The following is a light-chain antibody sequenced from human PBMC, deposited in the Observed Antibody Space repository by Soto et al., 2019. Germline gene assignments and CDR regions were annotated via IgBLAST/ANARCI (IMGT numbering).Light chain of an antibody. Sequence: QSALTQPASVSGSPGQSIAISCTGTSSDVGAYDYVAWYQQHPGKGPELVIYDVSNRPSGVSSRFSGSKSGNTASLTISGLQAEDEADYYCSSYTSSSTVIFGGGTKVTVL. V-gene: IGLV2-14*01. J-gene: IGLJ2*01. CDR3: SSYTSSSTVI. CDR2: DVS. CDR1: SSDVGAYDY.